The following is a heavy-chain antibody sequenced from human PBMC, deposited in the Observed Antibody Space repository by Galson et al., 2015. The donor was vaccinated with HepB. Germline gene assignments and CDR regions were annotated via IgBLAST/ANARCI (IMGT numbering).Heavy chain of an antibody. V-gene: IGHV3-23*01. D-gene: IGHD2-2*01. Sequence: SLRLSCAASGFTFSSYAMSWVRQAPGKGLEWVSAISGSGGSTYYADSVKGRFTISRDNSKNTLYLQMNSLRAEDTAVYYCAKDSAIVVVPAAVRLAEYFQHWGQGTLVTVSS. CDR3: AKDSAIVVVPAAVRLAEYFQH. CDR2: ISGSGGST. CDR1: GFTFSSYA. J-gene: IGHJ1*01.